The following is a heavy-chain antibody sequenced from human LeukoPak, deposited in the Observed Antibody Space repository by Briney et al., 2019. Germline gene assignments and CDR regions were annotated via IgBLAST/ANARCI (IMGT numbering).Heavy chain of an antibody. CDR3: ARQRAVAGTFSYYYGMDV. Sequence: SETLSLTCTVSGGSISSSSYYWGWIRQPPGKGLEWIGSIYYSGSTYYNPSLKSRVTISVDTSKNQFSLKLSSVTAADTAVYYCARQRAVAGTFSYYYGMDVWGQGTTVTVYS. V-gene: IGHV4-39*01. D-gene: IGHD6-19*01. J-gene: IGHJ6*02. CDR1: GGSISSSSYY. CDR2: IYYSGST.